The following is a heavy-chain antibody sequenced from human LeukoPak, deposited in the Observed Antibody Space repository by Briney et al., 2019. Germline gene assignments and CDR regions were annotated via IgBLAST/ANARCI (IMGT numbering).Heavy chain of an antibody. V-gene: IGHV3-53*04. Sequence: PGGSLRLSCAAAGFTVSSNYMSWVRQAPGKGLEWVSVIYSGGSTYYADSVKGRFTISRHNSKNTLYLQMNSLRAEDTAVYYCARDVGEDSSSLDYWGQGTLVTVSS. J-gene: IGHJ4*02. D-gene: IGHD6-13*01. CDR3: ARDVGEDSSSLDY. CDR2: IYSGGST. CDR1: GFTVSSNY.